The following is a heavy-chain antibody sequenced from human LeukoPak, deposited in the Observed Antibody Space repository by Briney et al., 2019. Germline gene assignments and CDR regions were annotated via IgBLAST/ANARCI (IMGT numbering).Heavy chain of an antibody. V-gene: IGHV3-30*18. Sequence: PGGSLRLACAASGFTFSSYGMDWVRQAPGKGLEWVAVISYDGSNKYYADSVKGRFTISRDNSKNTLYLQMNSLRAEDTAVYYCAKDYGDRYFDYWGQGTLVTVSS. D-gene: IGHD4-17*01. CDR3: AKDYGDRYFDY. CDR2: ISYDGSNK. J-gene: IGHJ4*02. CDR1: GFTFSSYG.